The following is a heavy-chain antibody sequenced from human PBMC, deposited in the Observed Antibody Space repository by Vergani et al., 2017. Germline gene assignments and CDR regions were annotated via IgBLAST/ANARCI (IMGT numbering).Heavy chain of an antibody. Sequence: QVQLVESGGGVVQPGRSLRLSCAVPGFTFSSYGMHWVRPAPGKGLEWVAVIWYDGSNKYYADSVKGRFTISRDNSKNTLYLQMNSLRAEDTAVYYCARDPGVEQLVPNYFDYWDQGTLVTVSS. J-gene: IGHJ4*02. D-gene: IGHD6-6*01. V-gene: IGHV3-33*01. CDR3: ARDPGVEQLVPNYFDY. CDR1: GFTFSSYG. CDR2: IWYDGSNK.